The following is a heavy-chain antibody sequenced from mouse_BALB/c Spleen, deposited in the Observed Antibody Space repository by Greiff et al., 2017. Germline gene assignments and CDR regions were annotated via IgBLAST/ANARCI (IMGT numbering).Heavy chain of an antibody. CDR3: ARLERYYAMDY. Sequence: EVQGVESGGDLVKPGGSLKLSCAASGFTFSSYAMSWVRQTPDKRLEWVATISSGGSYTYYPDSVKGRFTISRDNAKNTLYLQMSSLKSEDTAMYYCARLERYYAMDYWGQGTSVTVSS. CDR1: GFTFSSYA. J-gene: IGHJ4*01. V-gene: IGHV5-6*01. CDR2: ISSGGSYT.